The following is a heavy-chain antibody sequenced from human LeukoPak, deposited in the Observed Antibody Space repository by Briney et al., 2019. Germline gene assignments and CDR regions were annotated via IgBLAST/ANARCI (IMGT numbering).Heavy chain of an antibody. V-gene: IGHV4-59*08. CDR1: GGSITGYY. Sequence: PSETLSLTCSVSGGSITGYYWSWIRQPPGKGMERIGYMHYSGTTIYNPSLKSRVTMSVDTSKKQFSLKLSSVTASDTAVYYCASQFYYDSRGYPAFDYWGQGTLVTVSS. CDR3: ASQFYYDSRGYPAFDY. D-gene: IGHD3-22*01. J-gene: IGHJ4*02. CDR2: MHYSGTT.